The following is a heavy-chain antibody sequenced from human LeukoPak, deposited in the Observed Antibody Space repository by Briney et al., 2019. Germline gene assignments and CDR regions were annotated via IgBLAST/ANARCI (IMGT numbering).Heavy chain of an antibody. Sequence: RASVKVSCKASGFTFTSHDYNWVRQATGQGLEWMGWMNPNSGNTGYAQKFQGRVTMTRDTSTSTVYMELSSLRSEDTAVYYCAKTLTGDRRKAFDIWGQGTMVTVSS. V-gene: IGHV1-8*01. J-gene: IGHJ3*02. CDR3: AKTLTGDRRKAFDI. D-gene: IGHD7-27*01. CDR2: MNPNSGNT. CDR1: GFTFTSHD.